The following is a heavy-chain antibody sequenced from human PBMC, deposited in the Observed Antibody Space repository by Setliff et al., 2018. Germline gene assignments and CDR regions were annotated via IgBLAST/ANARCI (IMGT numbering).Heavy chain of an antibody. V-gene: IGHV1-69*10. CDR2: IIPILGIA. J-gene: IGHJ4*02. CDR1: GGTFSSYA. Sequence: SVKVSCKASGGTFSSYAISWVRQAPGQGLEWVGGIIPILGIANYAQKFQGRVTITTDESTSTAYMELSSLRSEDTAVYYCARAPAGGGDFYFDYWGQGTLVTVSS. D-gene: IGHD2-21*01. CDR3: ARAPAGGGDFYFDY.